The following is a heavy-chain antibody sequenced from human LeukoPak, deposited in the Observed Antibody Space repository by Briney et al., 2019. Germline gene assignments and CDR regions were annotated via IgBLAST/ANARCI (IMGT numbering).Heavy chain of an antibody. Sequence: PGRSLRLSCAASGFIFDDYAMDWVRQAPGKGLEWVSGISWNSGDIGYADSVKGRFTISRDNAKNSLYLQMYSLRAEDTAFYYCAKASGAYYDTSGFDCWGQGTLVTVSS. D-gene: IGHD3-22*01. V-gene: IGHV3-9*01. CDR3: AKASGAYYDTSGFDC. CDR2: ISWNSGDI. CDR1: GFIFDDYA. J-gene: IGHJ4*02.